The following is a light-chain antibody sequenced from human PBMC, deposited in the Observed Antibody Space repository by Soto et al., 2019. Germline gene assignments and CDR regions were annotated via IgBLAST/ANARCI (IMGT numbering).Light chain of an antibody. CDR1: QSVSSSY. CDR2: DAS. CDR3: QQYGSSPYT. V-gene: IGKV3-20*01. Sequence: EIVLTQSPGTLSLSPGERATLSCRASQSVSSSYLAWYQQKPGQAPRLLIYDASSRATGIPDRFSGSGSGTDFTLTISSLEPEDFVVYFCQQYGSSPYTFGQGTKLEIK. J-gene: IGKJ2*01.